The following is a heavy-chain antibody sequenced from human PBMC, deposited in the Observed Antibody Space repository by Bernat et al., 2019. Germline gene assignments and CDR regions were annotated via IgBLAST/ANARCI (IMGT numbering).Heavy chain of an antibody. Sequence: EVQLVESGGGFVQPGGSLRLSCAASGFTFSNYWMHWVRQAPGKGLVWVSRISSDGSTTSYADSVKGRFTISRDNAKNTLFLQMNTLRAEDTAVYYCATRGPTGSYFFDSWGQGTLVTVSS. CDR3: ATRGPTGSYFFDS. CDR1: GFTFSNYW. CDR2: ISSDGSTT. J-gene: IGHJ4*02. D-gene: IGHD3-10*01. V-gene: IGHV3-74*01.